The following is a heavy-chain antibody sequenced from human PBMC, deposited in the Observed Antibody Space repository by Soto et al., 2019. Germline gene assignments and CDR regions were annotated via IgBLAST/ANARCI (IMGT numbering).Heavy chain of an antibody. J-gene: IGHJ6*02. CDR3: ARSQGGSSSLDIYYYYYYGMDV. CDR1: GGTFSSYA. D-gene: IGHD2-15*01. V-gene: IGHV1-69*01. Sequence: QVQLVQSGAEVKKPGSSVKVSCKAPGGTFSSYAISWVRQAPGQGLEWMGGIIPIFGTAKYAQKFQGRVTNTADESTSTGYMELSSLRSEDTAAYYCARSQGGSSSLDIYYYYYYGMDVWGQGTTVTVSS. CDR2: IIPIFGTA.